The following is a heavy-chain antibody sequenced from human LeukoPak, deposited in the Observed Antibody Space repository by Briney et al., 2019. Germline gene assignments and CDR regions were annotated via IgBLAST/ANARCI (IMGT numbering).Heavy chain of an antibody. CDR2: IKQDGSEN. V-gene: IGHV3-7*03. Sequence: GGSLRLSCAASGFTFSGRWMSWVRQAPGKGPEWVANIKQDGSENHYVDSVKGRFTISRDNAKNSLYLQMNSLRVEDTAVYYCALYTYGYSFDYWGQGALVIVSS. CDR1: GFTFSGRW. D-gene: IGHD3-10*01. J-gene: IGHJ4*02. CDR3: ALYTYGYSFDY.